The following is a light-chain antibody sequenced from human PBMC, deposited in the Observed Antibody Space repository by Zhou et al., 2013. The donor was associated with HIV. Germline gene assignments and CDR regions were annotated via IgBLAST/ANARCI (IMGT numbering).Light chain of an antibody. CDR1: QSIGNN. V-gene: IGKV3-15*01. Sequence: EIVMTQSPATLSVSPGERVTLSCRASQSIGNNLAWYQQKPGQTPRLLIRGVSTGAAGVPARFSGSGSGTEFTLTISTMQSEDFAVYYCQHYYNWPYTFGQGTKLEIK. CDR2: GVS. CDR3: QHYYNWPYT. J-gene: IGKJ2*01.